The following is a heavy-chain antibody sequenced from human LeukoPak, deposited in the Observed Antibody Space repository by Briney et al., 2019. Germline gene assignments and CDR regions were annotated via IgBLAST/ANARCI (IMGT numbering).Heavy chain of an antibody. CDR3: ARHGYIQFWLY. CDR2: IDSSGTT. V-gene: IGHV4-39*01. J-gene: IGHJ4*02. CDR1: GASLSRDTYS. D-gene: IGHD5-18*01. Sequence: SETLSLTCTVSGASLSRDTYSWGWIRQSPEKGLEWIGSIDSSGTTHYNSSLKSRVVISVDTSRNEVSLNLTSVTSADTAVYYCARHGYIQFWLYWGQGTQVIVSS.